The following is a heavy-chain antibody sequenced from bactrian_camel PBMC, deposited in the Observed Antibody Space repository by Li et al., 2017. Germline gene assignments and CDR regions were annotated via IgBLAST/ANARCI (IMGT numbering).Heavy chain of an antibody. J-gene: IGHJ4*01. D-gene: IGHD6*01. CDR3: AADRLGLCTVVDGPPAQADYDF. Sequence: VQLVESGGGSVQTGGSLRLSCAASAYTFSSYCMGWLRQAPGKDREGVAVIENDGSTSYRDSVKGRFTISKDNAKNTLYLQMNSLKPEDTAMYYCAADRLGLCTVVDGPPAQADYDFWGRGTQVTVS. CDR1: AYTFSSYC. V-gene: IGHV3S26*01. CDR2: IENDGST.